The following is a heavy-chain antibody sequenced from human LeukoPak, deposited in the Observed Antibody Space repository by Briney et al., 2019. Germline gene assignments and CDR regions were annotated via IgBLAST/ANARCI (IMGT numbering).Heavy chain of an antibody. CDR1: GGSISSSNW. CDR3: ARDSARTYYYGSGSYSPPDY. D-gene: IGHD3-10*01. Sequence: SETLSLTCAVSGGSISSSNWWSWVRQPPGKGLEWIGEIYHSGSTNYNPSLKSRVTISVDKSKNQFSLKLSCVAAADTAVYYCARDSARTYYYGSGSYSPPDYWGQGTLVTVSS. J-gene: IGHJ4*02. CDR2: IYHSGST. V-gene: IGHV4-4*02.